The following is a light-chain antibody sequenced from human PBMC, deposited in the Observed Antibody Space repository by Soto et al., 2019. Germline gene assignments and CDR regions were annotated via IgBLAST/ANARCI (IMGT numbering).Light chain of an antibody. CDR2: AAS. CDR1: QGISSY. V-gene: IGKV1-9*01. J-gene: IGKJ4*01. CDR3: QQLNSYPLT. Sequence: DIPLTQSPSFLSASVGDRVTITCRASQGISSYLAWYQQKPGKATKLLIHAASTLQSGVPSRFSGSGSGTEFPLTISSLQPEDFATYHCQQLNSYPLTFGGGTKVEIK.